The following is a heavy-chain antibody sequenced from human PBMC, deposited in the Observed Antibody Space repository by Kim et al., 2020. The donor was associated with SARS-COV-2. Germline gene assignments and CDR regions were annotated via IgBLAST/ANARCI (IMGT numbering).Heavy chain of an antibody. D-gene: IGHD2-21*02. CDR3: AKDSVSGGDSLDY. Sequence: SANSVNGRFTISRDNAKNSLYLQMNSLRAEDTALYYCAKDSVSGGDSLDYWGQGTLVTVSS. J-gene: IGHJ4*02. V-gene: IGHV3-9*01.